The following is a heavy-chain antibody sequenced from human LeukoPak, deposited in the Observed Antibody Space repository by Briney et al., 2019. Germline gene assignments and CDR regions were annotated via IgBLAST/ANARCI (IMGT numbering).Heavy chain of an antibody. D-gene: IGHD2-2*01. Sequence: SETLSLTCIVSGGSISSGGYYWSWIRQHPGKGLEWIGYIYYSGSTYYNPSFKSRVTISVDTSKNQFSLKLSSVTAADTAVYYCARDSVPIRSSSRVNYVPYYYYGMDVWGQGTTVTVSS. CDR1: GGSISSGGYY. V-gene: IGHV4-31*03. CDR2: IYYSGST. CDR3: ARDSVPIRSSSRVNYVPYYYYGMDV. J-gene: IGHJ6*02.